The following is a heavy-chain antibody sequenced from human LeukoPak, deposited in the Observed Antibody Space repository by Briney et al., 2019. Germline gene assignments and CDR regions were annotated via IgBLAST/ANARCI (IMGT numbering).Heavy chain of an antibody. CDR1: GFTFSSFS. D-gene: IGHD3-10*01. Sequence: GGSLRLSCAASGFTFSSFSMHWVRQAPGKGLEWVAVISYIGSNKYYAGSVKGRFTISRDNSKNTLYLQMNSLRAEDTAVYYCPKDLGVGAAGSSYSGMDVWGQGITVTVSS. J-gene: IGHJ6*02. V-gene: IGHV3-30*18. CDR2: ISYIGSNK. CDR3: PKDLGVGAAGSSYSGMDV.